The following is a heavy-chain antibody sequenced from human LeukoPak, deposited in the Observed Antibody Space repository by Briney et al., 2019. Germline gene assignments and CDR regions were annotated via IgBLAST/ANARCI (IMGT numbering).Heavy chain of an antibody. CDR1: GFTCSSYW. V-gene: IGHV3-7*01. CDR2: IKQDGSEK. J-gene: IGHJ4*02. CDR3: ARAGKAGGGY. Sequence: GGSLRLSCAASGFTCSSYWMSWVRQAPGKGLEWVANIKQDGSEKYYVDSVKGRFTISRDNAKNSLYLQMNSLRAEDTAVYYCARAGKAGGGYWGQGTLVTVSS. D-gene: IGHD1-26*01.